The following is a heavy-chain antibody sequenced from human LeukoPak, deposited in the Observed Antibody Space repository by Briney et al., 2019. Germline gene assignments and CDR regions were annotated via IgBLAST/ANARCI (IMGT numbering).Heavy chain of an antibody. CDR3: ARGYSYGYSN. J-gene: IGHJ4*02. CDR1: GGSINSYY. V-gene: IGHV4-59*01. CDR2: IYYSGST. Sequence: SETLSLTCTVSGGSINSYYWSWIRQPPGKGLEWIGYIYYSGSTNYNPSLKSRVTISVDTSKNQFPLKLSSVTAADTAVYFCARGYSYGYSNWGQGTLVTVSS. D-gene: IGHD5-18*01.